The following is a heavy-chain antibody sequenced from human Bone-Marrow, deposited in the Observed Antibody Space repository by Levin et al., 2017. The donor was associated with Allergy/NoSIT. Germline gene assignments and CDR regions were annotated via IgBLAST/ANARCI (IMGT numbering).Heavy chain of an antibody. CDR3: ATGGGTVTSSAPGSARY. D-gene: IGHD4-17*01. CDR1: GSTFTDYY. CDR2: INPISGGT. J-gene: IGHJ4*02. Sequence: GGSLRLSCKASGSTFTDYYIHWVRQAPGQGLEWMGWINPISGGTNYAQNFQGRVTMTRDTSISTAYLELSSLRSDDTAVYYCATGGGTVTSSAPGSARYWGQGTLVTVSS. V-gene: IGHV1-2*02.